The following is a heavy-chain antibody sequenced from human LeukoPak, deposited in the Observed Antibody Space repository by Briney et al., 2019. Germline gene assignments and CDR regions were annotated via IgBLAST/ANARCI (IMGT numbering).Heavy chain of an antibody. CDR2: ISYSGGDT. J-gene: IGHJ3*02. Sequence: GGSLRLSCAASGFTFSDYAMTWVRQAPGKGLEWVSTISYSGGDTYYADSVKGRFTISRDNSKNTLYLQMSSLRADDTAVYSCARPTFTGSYWDAFDIWGQGTMVTVSS. D-gene: IGHD1-26*01. CDR1: GFTFSDYA. CDR3: ARPTFTGSYWDAFDI. V-gene: IGHV3-23*01.